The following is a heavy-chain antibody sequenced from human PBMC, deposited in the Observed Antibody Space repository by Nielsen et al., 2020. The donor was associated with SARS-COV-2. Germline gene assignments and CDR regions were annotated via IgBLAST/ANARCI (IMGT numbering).Heavy chain of an antibody. Sequence: GGSLRLSCSASGFTFSSYAMHWVRQAPGKGLEWVANIKQDGSEKYYVDSVKGRFTISRDNAKNSLYLQMNSLRAEDTAVYYCAREGVVVAAIYYYYYGMDVWGQGTTVTVSS. V-gene: IGHV3-7*03. J-gene: IGHJ6*02. CDR2: IKQDGSEK. D-gene: IGHD2-15*01. CDR3: AREGVVVAAIYYYYYGMDV. CDR1: GFTFSSYA.